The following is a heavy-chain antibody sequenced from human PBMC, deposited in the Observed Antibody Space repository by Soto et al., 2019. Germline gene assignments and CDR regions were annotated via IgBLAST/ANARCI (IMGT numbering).Heavy chain of an antibody. Sequence: EVQLLESGGGLVQPGGSLRLSCAASGFTFTNCAMTWIRQAPGKGLEWVSTVSGDGDNTFYADSVQGRFTISRDNSKNTLYLQINSLRAEDTAVYYCAKETYDYNRRSYIMYFDDWGQGSLVTVSS. CDR2: VSGDGDNT. D-gene: IGHD3-16*01. CDR3: AKETYDYNRRSYIMYFDD. J-gene: IGHJ4*02. V-gene: IGHV3-23*01. CDR1: GFTFTNCA.